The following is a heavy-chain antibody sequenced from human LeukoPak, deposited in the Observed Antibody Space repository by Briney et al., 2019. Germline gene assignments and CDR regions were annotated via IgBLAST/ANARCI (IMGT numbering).Heavy chain of an antibody. V-gene: IGHV4-39*01. Sequence: SQTLSLTCTVSGGSISSGSYYWSWIRQPAGKGLEWIGNIFHDGSTYFNPSLKSRVSLSVDTSKRYFSLKLTSVTAADTSVYYCARHVLSNRSFDTWGQGTLVSVSS. CDR3: ARHVLSNRSFDT. D-gene: IGHD4/OR15-4a*01. J-gene: IGHJ5*02. CDR1: GGSISSGSYY. CDR2: IFHDGST.